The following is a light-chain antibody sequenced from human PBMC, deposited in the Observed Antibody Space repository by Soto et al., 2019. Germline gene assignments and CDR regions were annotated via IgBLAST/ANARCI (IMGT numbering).Light chain of an antibody. CDR1: RSDIGGYKY. J-gene: IGLJ1*01. V-gene: IGLV2-14*01. Sequence: QSVLTQPASVSGSPGQSISISCTGTRSDIGGYKYVSWYQQRPGKAPKVMIYEVSNRPSGISNRFSGSKSGNTASLTISGLQAEDEADYWCSSYTKTTTYVFGSGTKVTV. CDR2: EVS. CDR3: SSYTKTTTYV.